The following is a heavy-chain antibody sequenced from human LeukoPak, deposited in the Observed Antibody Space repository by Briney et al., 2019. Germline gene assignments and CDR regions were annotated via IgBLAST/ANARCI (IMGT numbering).Heavy chain of an antibody. CDR3: ARDISLEDSSGPSYFDY. V-gene: IGHV1-69*13. J-gene: IGHJ4*02. D-gene: IGHD6-25*01. Sequence: SVKLSCKASGGTFSSYAISWVRQAPGQGLEWMGGIIPIFGTANYAQTFQGRVTITADESTSTAYMELSSLRSEDTAVYYCARDISLEDSSGPSYFDYWGQGTLVTVSS. CDR1: GGTFSSYA. CDR2: IIPIFGTA.